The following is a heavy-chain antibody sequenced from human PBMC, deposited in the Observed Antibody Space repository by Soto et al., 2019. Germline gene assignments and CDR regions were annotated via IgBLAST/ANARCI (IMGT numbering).Heavy chain of an antibody. V-gene: IGHV3-66*01. CDR1: GFTVSSNY. D-gene: IGHD3-16*01. CDR3: ARDVGAFDY. J-gene: IGHJ4*02. Sequence: EVQLVESGGGLVQPGGSLRLSCAASGFTVSSNYMTWVRQAPGKGLEWVSVIYSGGSTYYADSVKGRFTISSDNSKNSLYLQMNSLRGEDTAVYYCARDVGAFDYWGQGTLVTVSS. CDR2: IYSGGST.